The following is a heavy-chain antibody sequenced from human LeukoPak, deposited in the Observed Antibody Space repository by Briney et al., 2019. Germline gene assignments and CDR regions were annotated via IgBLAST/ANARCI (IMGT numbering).Heavy chain of an antibody. Sequence: SETLSLTCTVSGGSISSYYWSWIRQPPAKGLEWIGYMYYSGSTNYNPSLKSRVTISVDTSKNQFSLMLSSVTAADAAVYYCAKPMVRGVIYAFDIWGQGTMVTVSS. D-gene: IGHD3-10*01. CDR3: AKPMVRGVIYAFDI. V-gene: IGHV4-59*01. J-gene: IGHJ3*02. CDR1: GGSISSYY. CDR2: MYYSGST.